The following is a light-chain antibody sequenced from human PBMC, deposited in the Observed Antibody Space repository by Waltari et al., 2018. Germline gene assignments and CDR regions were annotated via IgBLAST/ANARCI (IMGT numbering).Light chain of an antibody. V-gene: IGLV3-21*04. Sequence: SYVLTQPPSVSVAPGKTARITCGGNKLGSNSVHWYQQKPGQAPVLVSSDDSDRPSGIPERISGSNAGNTATLTISRVEAGDEADYYCQVWDSSSDHPVFGGGTKLTVL. J-gene: IGLJ2*01. CDR3: QVWDSSSDHPV. CDR2: DDS. CDR1: KLGSNS.